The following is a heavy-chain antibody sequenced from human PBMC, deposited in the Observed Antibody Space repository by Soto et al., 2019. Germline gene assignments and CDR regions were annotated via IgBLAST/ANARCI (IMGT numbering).Heavy chain of an antibody. CDR2: TYHSGRT. J-gene: IGHJ6*02. CDR1: GGSISSSNW. Sequence: QVQLQESGPGLVKPSGTLSLTCAVSGGSISSSNWWSWVRHPPGKGLEWIGETYHSGRTNYNPSLKSRVTISVDKSKNQFSVTLSSVTAAATAVYYCARGYGDYDVYYYYGMDVWGQGTTVTVSS. D-gene: IGHD4-17*01. V-gene: IGHV4-4*02. CDR3: ARGYGDYDVYYYYGMDV.